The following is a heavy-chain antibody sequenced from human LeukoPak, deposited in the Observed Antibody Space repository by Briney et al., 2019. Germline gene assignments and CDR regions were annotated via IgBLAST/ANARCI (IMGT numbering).Heavy chain of an antibody. CDR1: GGSISSYY. Sequence: PSETLSLTCTVSGGSISSYYWSWIRQPPGKGLEWIGYNYYSGSTNYNPSLKSRVTISVDTSKNQFSLKLSSVTAADTAVYYCARHLYYYDSSGYYFDYWGQGTLVTVSS. CDR2: NYYSGST. CDR3: ARHLYYYDSSGYYFDY. V-gene: IGHV4-59*08. D-gene: IGHD3-22*01. J-gene: IGHJ4*02.